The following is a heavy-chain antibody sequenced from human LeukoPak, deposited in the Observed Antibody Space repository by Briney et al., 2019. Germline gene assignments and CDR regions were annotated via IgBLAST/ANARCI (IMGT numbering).Heavy chain of an antibody. CDR3: ARSYCSSTSCYSPKY. CDR1: GYTFTGYY. CDR2: INPNSGGT. V-gene: IGHV1-2*02. Sequence: ASVKVSCKASGYTFTGYYMHWVRQAPGQGLEWMGWINPNSGGTNYAQKFQGRVTMTRDTSISTAYMELSRLRSDDTAVYYCARSYCSSTSCYSPKYWGQGTPVTVSS. D-gene: IGHD2-2*02. J-gene: IGHJ4*02.